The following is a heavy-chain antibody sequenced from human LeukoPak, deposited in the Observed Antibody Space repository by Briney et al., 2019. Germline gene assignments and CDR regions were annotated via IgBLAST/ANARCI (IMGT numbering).Heavy chain of an antibody. CDR2: VNEDGSAK. Sequence: GGSLRLSCVVSGLTFSNYWMIWVRQAPGKGLESVAIVNEDGSAKYYLDSVKGRFTISRDNARNSLYLEMNSLRAEDTAVYYCARDYWRSIDHWGQGTLVTASS. J-gene: IGHJ4*02. V-gene: IGHV3-7*01. CDR3: ARDYWRSIDH. D-gene: IGHD1-1*01. CDR1: GLTFSNYW.